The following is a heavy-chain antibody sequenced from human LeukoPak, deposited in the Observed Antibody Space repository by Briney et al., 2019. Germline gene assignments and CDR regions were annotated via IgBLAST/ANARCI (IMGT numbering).Heavy chain of an antibody. CDR1: GYSFTSYW. V-gene: IGHV5-51*01. D-gene: IGHD3-22*01. J-gene: IGHJ4*02. Sequence: PGESLKISCKGSGYSFTSYWIGWVRQMPGKGLEWMGIIYPGDSDTRYSPSFQGQVTISADKSISTAYLQWSSLKASDTAMYYCARHRYYYDSSGHFDYWGQGTLVTVSS. CDR2: IYPGDSDT. CDR3: ARHRYYYDSSGHFDY.